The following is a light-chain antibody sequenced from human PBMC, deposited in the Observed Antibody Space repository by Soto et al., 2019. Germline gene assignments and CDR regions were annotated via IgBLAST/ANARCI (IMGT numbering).Light chain of an antibody. V-gene: IGKV3-20*01. J-gene: IGKJ1*01. Sequence: PGDRVTLSCRASQSVDSTYLTWYQQKPGQAPRLLIYGASGRATGIPDRFSGSGSGTDFTLTISRLEPEDFAVYFCQYYDSFRTFGQGTKVEIK. CDR1: QSVDSTY. CDR2: GAS. CDR3: QYYDSFRT.